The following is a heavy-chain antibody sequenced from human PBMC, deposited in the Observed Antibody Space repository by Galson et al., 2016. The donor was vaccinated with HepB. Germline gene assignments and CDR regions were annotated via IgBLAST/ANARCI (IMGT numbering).Heavy chain of an antibody. CDR3: TKGLPYGTTWVGAFDY. D-gene: IGHD3-10*01. CDR2: ITWNSNNI. Sequence: SLRLSCAASGYNFNGFAMHWVRQVPGKGPEWVSAITWNSNNIQYADSVKGRFTISRDNAKNSLYLQMNSLRPDDTAFYYCTKGLPYGTTWVGAFDYWGQGVLVTVSA. V-gene: IGHV3-9*01. CDR1: GYNFNGFA. J-gene: IGHJ4*02.